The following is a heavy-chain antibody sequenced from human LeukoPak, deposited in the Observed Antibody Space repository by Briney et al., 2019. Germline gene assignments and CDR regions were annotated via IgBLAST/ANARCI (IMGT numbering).Heavy chain of an antibody. J-gene: IGHJ6*03. CDR2: ISSSSSTI. D-gene: IGHD3-10*01. Sequence: GGSLRLSCAASEFTFSSYSMNWVRQAPGKGLEWVSYISSSSSTIYYADSVKGRFTISRDNAKNSLYLQMNSLRAEDTAVYYCARDDGFWYMDVWGKGTTVTVSS. CDR1: EFTFSSYS. CDR3: ARDDGFWYMDV. V-gene: IGHV3-48*01.